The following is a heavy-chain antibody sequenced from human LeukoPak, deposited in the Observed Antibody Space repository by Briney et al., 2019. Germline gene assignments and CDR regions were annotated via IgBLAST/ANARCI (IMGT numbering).Heavy chain of an antibody. V-gene: IGHV3-21*04. CDR3: ASGGIYYGAAFDF. J-gene: IGHJ4*02. Sequence: GGSLRLSCAASGFTFSSYNMNWVRQAPGKGLEWVSSITSSSSYIYYADSVKGRFTISRDNAKNSLYLQMNSLRAEDTALYYCASGGIYYGAAFDFWGQGSLVTVSS. CDR1: GFTFSSYN. D-gene: IGHD1-26*01. CDR2: ITSSSSYI.